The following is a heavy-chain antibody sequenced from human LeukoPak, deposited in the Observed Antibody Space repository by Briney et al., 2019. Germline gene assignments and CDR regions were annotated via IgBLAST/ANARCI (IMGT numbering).Heavy chain of an antibody. Sequence: GGSLRLSCAASGFTFVSYSMNWVRQAPGKGLEWVSSISSSTGYMYYADSVEGRFTISRDNAKNSLYLQMNSLRAEDTAVYYCAKGLASGVMSPFDYWGQGTLVTVSS. D-gene: IGHD3-16*01. CDR2: ISSSTGYM. CDR1: GFTFVSYS. V-gene: IGHV3-21*01. CDR3: AKGLASGVMSPFDY. J-gene: IGHJ4*02.